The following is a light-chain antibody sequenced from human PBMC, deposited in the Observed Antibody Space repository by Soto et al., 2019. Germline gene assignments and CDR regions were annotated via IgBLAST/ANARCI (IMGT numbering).Light chain of an antibody. CDR3: QQYNSYSPWT. Sequence: DIQMTQSPSTLSASVGDRVTITCRASQSISSWVAWYQQKPGKAPKILIYYASSLESGVPSRFSGSGSGTKFTLTISSLQPDDFATYYCQQYNSYSPWTFGQGTKVEIK. CDR2: YAS. CDR1: QSISSW. V-gene: IGKV1-5*01. J-gene: IGKJ1*01.